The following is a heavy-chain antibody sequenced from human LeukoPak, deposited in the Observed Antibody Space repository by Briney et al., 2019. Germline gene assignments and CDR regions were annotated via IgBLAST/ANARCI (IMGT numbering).Heavy chain of an antibody. Sequence: SRDNSKNTLYLQMNSLRAEDTAVYYCAKPNYDFWSGYPDYWGQGTLVTVSS. J-gene: IGHJ4*02. V-gene: IGHV3-23*01. CDR3: AKPNYDFWSGYPDY. D-gene: IGHD3-3*01.